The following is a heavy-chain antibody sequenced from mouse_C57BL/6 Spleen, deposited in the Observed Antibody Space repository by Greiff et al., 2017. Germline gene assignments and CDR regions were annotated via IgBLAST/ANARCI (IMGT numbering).Heavy chain of an antibody. J-gene: IGHJ1*03. CDR1: GYTFTSYW. CDR2: INPSNGGT. D-gene: IGHD2-1*01. V-gene: IGHV1-53*01. CDR3: AQDGPNYVGYFDV. Sequence: QVQLQQSGTELVKPGASVKLSCKASGYTFTSYWMHWVKQRPGQGLEWIGNINPSNGGTNYNEKFKSKATLTVDKSSSTAYMQLSSLTSEDSAVYYCAQDGPNYVGYFDVWGTGTTVTVSS.